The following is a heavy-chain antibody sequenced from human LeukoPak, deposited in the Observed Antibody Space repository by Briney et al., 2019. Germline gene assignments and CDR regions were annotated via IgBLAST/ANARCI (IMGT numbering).Heavy chain of an antibody. CDR3: ARLRDGYNPAVY. CDR1: GYSFTSYW. J-gene: IGHJ4*02. D-gene: IGHD5-24*01. V-gene: IGHV5-51*01. Sequence: GESLKIPCEASGYSFTSYWIGWVRQMPGKGREWMGIIYPGDSDTRYSPSFQGQVTFSSNKSIRTAYLQWSSLKASDTAMYYCARLRDGYNPAVYWGQGTLVTVSS. CDR2: IYPGDSDT.